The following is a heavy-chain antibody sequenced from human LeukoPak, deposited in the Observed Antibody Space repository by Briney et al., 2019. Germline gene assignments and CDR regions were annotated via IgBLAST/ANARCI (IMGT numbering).Heavy chain of an antibody. CDR3: ARGVAVAGRIGDFDY. V-gene: IGHV4-61*01. D-gene: IGHD6-19*01. J-gene: IGHJ4*02. Sequence: SETLSLTCTVSGGSVSSGSYYWSWIRQPPGKGLEWIGYIYHSGSTNYNPSLKSRVTISVDTSKNQFSLKLSSVTAADTAVYYCARGVAVAGRIGDFDYWGQGTLVTVSS. CDR1: GGSVSSGSYY. CDR2: IYHSGST.